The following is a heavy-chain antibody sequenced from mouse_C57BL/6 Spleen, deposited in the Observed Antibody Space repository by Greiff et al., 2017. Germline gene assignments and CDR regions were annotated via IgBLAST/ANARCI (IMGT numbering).Heavy chain of an antibody. CDR1: GYTFTDYY. Sequence: VQLQQSGPELVKPGASVKISCKASGYTFTDYYINWVKQRPGQGLAWIGWIYPGSGNTKYNKKFKGKATLTVDTSSSTAYKQLSSLTDEDAADYCCARGLRYAMDYWGQGTSVTVSS. CDR2: IYPGSGNT. CDR3: ARGLRYAMDY. D-gene: IGHD1-1*01. J-gene: IGHJ4*01. V-gene: IGHV1-84*01.